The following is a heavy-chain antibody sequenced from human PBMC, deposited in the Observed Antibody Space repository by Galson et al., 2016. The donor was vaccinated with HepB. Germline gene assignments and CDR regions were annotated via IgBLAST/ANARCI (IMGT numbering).Heavy chain of an antibody. CDR2: IFPMFAIT. V-gene: IGHV1-69*13. D-gene: IGHD4-23*01. Sequence: SVKVSCKASGGTFSNYAFNWVRQAPGQGLEWMGGIFPMFAITNYTQKFHGRVTITADESARTSYLEVSSLRSEDTAVYYCATDFGGKGLEYWGQGTLVTVSS. J-gene: IGHJ4*02. CDR3: ATDFGGKGLEY. CDR1: GGTFSNYA.